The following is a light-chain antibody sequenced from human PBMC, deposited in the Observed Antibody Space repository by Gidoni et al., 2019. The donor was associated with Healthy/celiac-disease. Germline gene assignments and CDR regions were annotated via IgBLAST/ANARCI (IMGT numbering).Light chain of an antibody. CDR3: QQYNSYSLT. CDR2: DAS. Sequence: DIQMTQSPSTLSASVGDRVTITCRSSQSISSWLAWYQQKPGKAPKLLIYDASSLESGVPSRFSGSGSGTEFTLTISSLQPDDFATYYCQQYNSYSLTFGGGTKVEIK. V-gene: IGKV1-5*01. J-gene: IGKJ4*01. CDR1: QSISSW.